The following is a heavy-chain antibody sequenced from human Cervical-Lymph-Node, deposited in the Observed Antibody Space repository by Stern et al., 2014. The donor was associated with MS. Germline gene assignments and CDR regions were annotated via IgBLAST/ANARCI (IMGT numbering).Heavy chain of an antibody. D-gene: IGHD4-17*01. CDR2: IYTSGST. CDR1: GGSISSGSYY. Sequence: MQLVESGPGLVKPSQTLSLTCTVSGGSISSGSYYWSWIRQPAGKGLEWIGRIYTSGSTNYNPSLKSRVTISVDTSKTHFSLKLSSVTAADTAVYYCAREAADGDLDYWGQGTLVTVSS. V-gene: IGHV4-61*02. CDR3: AREAADGDLDY. J-gene: IGHJ4*02.